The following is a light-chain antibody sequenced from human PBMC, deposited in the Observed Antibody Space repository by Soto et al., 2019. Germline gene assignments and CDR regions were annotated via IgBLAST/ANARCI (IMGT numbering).Light chain of an antibody. J-gene: IGKJ3*01. CDR1: QGIANF. CDR2: GAS. CDR3: QQINSCPIP. Sequence: IQLTQSPSSLSASVGDRVTISCRASQGIANFLAWYQQKPGKAPKLLIYGASTLQSGVPSRFSVSGSGTDCTLTISSLQPEDFATYYWQQINSCPIPFGRGTKEDIK. V-gene: IGKV1-9*01.